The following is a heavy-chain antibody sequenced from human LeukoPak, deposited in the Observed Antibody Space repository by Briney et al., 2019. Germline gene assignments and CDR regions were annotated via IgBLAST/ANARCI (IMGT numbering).Heavy chain of an antibody. V-gene: IGHV1-3*01. CDR2: INAGNGNT. CDR3: ARDSDSSGWSWVY. CDR1: GYRFTTDMYT. D-gene: IGHD6-19*01. J-gene: IGHJ4*02. Sequence: ASVKVFCKASGYRFTTDMYTIHWMRQAPGHRLEWMGWINAGNGNTKYSQKFQGRVTITGDTSASTVYMELSSLIFEDTAVYYCARDSDSSGWSWVYWGQGTLVTVSS.